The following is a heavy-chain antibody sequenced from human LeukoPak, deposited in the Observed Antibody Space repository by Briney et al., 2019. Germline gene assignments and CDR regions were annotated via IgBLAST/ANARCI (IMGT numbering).Heavy chain of an antibody. V-gene: IGHV3-7*01. CDR2: IKQDGSEK. CDR3: ARAPRYCSSTSCNLGLGYYYYYMEV. Sequence: PGGSLRLSCAASGFTFSSYWMSWVRQAPGKGLEWVANIKQDGSEKYYVDSVKGRFTISRDNAKNSLYLQMNSLRAEDTAVYYCARAPRYCSSTSCNLGLGYYYYYMEVWGKGTTVTVSS. J-gene: IGHJ6*03. D-gene: IGHD2-2*01. CDR1: GFTFSSYW.